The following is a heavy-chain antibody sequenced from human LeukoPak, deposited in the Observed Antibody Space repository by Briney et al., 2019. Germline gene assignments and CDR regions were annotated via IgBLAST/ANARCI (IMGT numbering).Heavy chain of an antibody. V-gene: IGHV3-33*01. Sequence: GRSLRLSCAASGFTFSSYGMHWVRQAPGKGLEWVAVIWYDGSNKYYADSVKGRSTISRDNSKNTLYLQMNSLRAEDTAVYYCARDSGISPVDPWGQGTLVTVSS. J-gene: IGHJ5*02. CDR3: ARDSGISPVDP. CDR2: IWYDGSNK. CDR1: GFTFSSYG. D-gene: IGHD3-10*01.